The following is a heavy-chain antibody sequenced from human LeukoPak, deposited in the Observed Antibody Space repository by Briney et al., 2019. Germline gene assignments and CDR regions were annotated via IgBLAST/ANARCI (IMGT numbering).Heavy chain of an antibody. D-gene: IGHD4-17*01. V-gene: IGHV3-7*01. CDR2: IKEDGSEK. Sequence: PGGSLRLSCAASGSTFSGYWMSWVRQAPGKGLECVANIKEDGSEKYYVDSVKGRFTISRDNAENSLFLQMSSLRAEDTAVYYCGRGHYGDYAWGQGTLVTVSS. CDR1: GSTFSGYW. CDR3: GRGHYGDYA. J-gene: IGHJ5*02.